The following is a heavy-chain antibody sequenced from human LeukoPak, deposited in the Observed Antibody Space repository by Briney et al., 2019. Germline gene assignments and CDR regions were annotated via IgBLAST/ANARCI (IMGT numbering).Heavy chain of an antibody. CDR1: GFTFSSYG. V-gene: IGHV3-30*18. CDR3: AKDAPPTRRPQQQLVNRPFDY. CDR2: ISYDGSNK. D-gene: IGHD6-13*01. Sequence: QSGGSLRLSCAASGFTFSSYGMHWVRQAPGKGLEWVAVISYDGSNKYYADSVKGRFTISRDNSKNTLYLQMNSLRAEDTAVYYCAKDAPPTRRPQQQLVNRPFDYWGQGTLVTVSS. J-gene: IGHJ4*02.